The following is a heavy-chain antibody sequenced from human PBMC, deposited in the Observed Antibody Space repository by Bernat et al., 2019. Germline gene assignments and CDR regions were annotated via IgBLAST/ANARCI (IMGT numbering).Heavy chain of an antibody. CDR2: ISYDGSNK. V-gene: IGHV3-30-3*01. D-gene: IGHD2-21*02. Sequence: QVQLVESGGGVVQPGRSLRLSCAASGFTFSSYAMHWVRQAPGKGLEWVAVISYDGSNKYYADSVKGRFTISRDNSKNTLYLQMNSLRAEDTAVYYCARDRVDIVVVTAIQPYYYYGMDVWGQGTTVTVSS. CDR1: GFTFSSYA. CDR3: ARDRVDIVVVTAIQPYYYYGMDV. J-gene: IGHJ6*02.